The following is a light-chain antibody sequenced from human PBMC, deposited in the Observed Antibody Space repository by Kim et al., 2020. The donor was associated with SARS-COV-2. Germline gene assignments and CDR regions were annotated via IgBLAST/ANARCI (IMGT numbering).Light chain of an antibody. Sequence: DIQLTQSPSFLSASVGDRVTITCRASHGISSYLDWYQQKPGKAPKLLIYAASTLQSGVPSRFSGSGSGTEFTLTISSLQPEDFATYFCQQLNSYPRYTFGQGT. CDR2: AAS. CDR3: QQLNSYPRYT. CDR1: HGISSY. J-gene: IGKJ2*01. V-gene: IGKV1-9*01.